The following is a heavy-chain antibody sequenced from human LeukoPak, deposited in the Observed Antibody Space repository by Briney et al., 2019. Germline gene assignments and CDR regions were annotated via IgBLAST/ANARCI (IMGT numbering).Heavy chain of an antibody. J-gene: IGHJ5*02. CDR2: IKQDGSEK. CDR3: ARDRGYCSSTSCYWWFDP. V-gene: IGHV3-7*01. D-gene: IGHD2-2*01. Sequence: GGSLRLSCVVSGISLSNYAMTWVRQAPGKGLEWVANIKQDGSEKYYVDSVKGRFTISRDNAKNSLYLQMNSLRAEDTAVYYCARDRGYCSSTSCYWWFDPWGQGTLVTVSS. CDR1: GISLSNYA.